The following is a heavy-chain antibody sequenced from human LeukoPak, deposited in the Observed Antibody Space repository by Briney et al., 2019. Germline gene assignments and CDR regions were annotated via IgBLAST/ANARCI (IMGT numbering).Heavy chain of an antibody. Sequence: SGTLSLTCAVSGGSISSSNWWSWVRQPPGKGLEWIGEIYHSGSTNYNPSLKSRVTISVDKSKNQFSLKLSSVTAADTAVYYCASGSCGGDCYSRRLYYFDYWGQGTLVTVSS. J-gene: IGHJ4*02. D-gene: IGHD2-21*02. V-gene: IGHV4-4*02. CDR3: ASGSCGGDCYSRRLYYFDY. CDR2: IYHSGST. CDR1: GGSISSSNW.